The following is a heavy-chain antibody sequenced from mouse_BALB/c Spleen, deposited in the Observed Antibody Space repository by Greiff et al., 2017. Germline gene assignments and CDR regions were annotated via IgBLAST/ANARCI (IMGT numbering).Heavy chain of an antibody. J-gene: IGHJ2*01. V-gene: IGHV5-17*02. CDR2: ISSGSSTI. D-gene: IGHD1-1*01. CDR3: ARWGTLRDYFDY. CDR1: GFTFSSFG. Sequence: EVQLVESGGGLVQSGGSRKLSCAASGFTFSSFGMHWVRQAPEKGLEWVAYISSGSSTIYYADTVKGRFTISRDNPKNTLFLQMTSLRSEDTAMYYCARWGTLRDYFDYWGQGTTLTVSS.